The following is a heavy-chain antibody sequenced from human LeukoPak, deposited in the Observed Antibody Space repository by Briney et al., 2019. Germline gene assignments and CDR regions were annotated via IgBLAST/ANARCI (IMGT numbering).Heavy chain of an antibody. CDR2: ISNSGGST. J-gene: IGHJ4*02. V-gene: IGHV3-23*01. CDR1: GFPFSSYV. Sequence: PGGPLRLSCAASGFPFSSYVRSWVRRAPGKGLEWVSSISNSGGSTYYADSVKGRFTISRDNSKNTLYLQMNSLRAEDTAVYYCAKEGFDSWGQGTLVTVSS. CDR3: AKEGFDS.